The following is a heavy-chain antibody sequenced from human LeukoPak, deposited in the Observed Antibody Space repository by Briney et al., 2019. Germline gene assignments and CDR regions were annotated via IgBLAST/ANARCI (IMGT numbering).Heavy chain of an antibody. CDR2: INPNSGGT. D-gene: IGHD3-10*01. CDR3: ARTAITMVRGVITHYYYGMDV. J-gene: IGHJ6*02. CDR1: GYTFTGYY. V-gene: IGHV1-2*02. Sequence: ASVKVSCKASGYTFTGYYMHWVRQAPRQGLEWMGWINPNSGGTNYAQKFQGRVTMTRDTSISTAYMELSRLRSDDTAVYYCARTAITMVRGVITHYYYGMDVWGQGTTVTVSS.